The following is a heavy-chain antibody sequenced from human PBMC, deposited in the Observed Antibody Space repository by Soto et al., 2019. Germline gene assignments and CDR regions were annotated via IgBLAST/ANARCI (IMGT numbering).Heavy chain of an antibody. J-gene: IGHJ2*01. CDR2: IIPIFGTV. D-gene: IGHD3-16*01. CDR3: ARGDHRGLQLWYFDL. Sequence: QVQLVQSGAEVKKPGSSVKVSCKASGGTFSNYPISWVRQAPGQGLEWMGGIIPIFGTVNYAQKFQGRVTITGDESRSTAYRELSSLRSADTAVYYCARGDHRGLQLWYFDLWGRGTLVTVSS. V-gene: IGHV1-69*12. CDR1: GGTFSNYP.